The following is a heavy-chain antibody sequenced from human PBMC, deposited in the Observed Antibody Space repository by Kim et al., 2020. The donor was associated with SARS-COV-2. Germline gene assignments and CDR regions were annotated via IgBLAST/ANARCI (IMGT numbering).Heavy chain of an antibody. J-gene: IGHJ5*02. D-gene: IGHD4-17*01. Sequence: SETLSLTCTVSGASISTSYWSWIRQPPGKGLEWIGYVYYSGSTNYNPSLRSRVSMSSDTPNNQFFLRLSSVPAADPAVYYCARQLGYRDFERPDPWGQGT. CDR1: GASISTSY. CDR3: ARQLGYRDFERPDP. V-gene: IGHV4-59*08. CDR2: VYYSGST.